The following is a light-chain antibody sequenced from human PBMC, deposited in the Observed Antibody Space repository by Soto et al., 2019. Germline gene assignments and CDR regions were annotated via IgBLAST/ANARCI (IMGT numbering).Light chain of an antibody. CDR2: GAT. CDR3: QQYVTSPLP. CDR1: QSVSTNS. V-gene: IGKV3-20*01. Sequence: IVLTQSPGTLSSSPGERVTLSCRASQSVSTNSLAWYQQKPGQAPRLLIYGATRRASGIPDRFSGSGSGTDFTLTISRLEPEDFAMYYCQQYVTSPLPFGGATEVDI. J-gene: IGKJ4*01.